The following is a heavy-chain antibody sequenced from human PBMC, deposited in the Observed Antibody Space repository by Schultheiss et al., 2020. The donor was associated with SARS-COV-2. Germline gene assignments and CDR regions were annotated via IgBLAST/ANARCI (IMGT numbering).Heavy chain of an antibody. J-gene: IGHJ6*02. D-gene: IGHD3-10*01. Sequence: GESLKISCAASGFTFSSYAMSWVRQAPGKGLEWVSAISGSGGSTYYADSVKGRFTISRDNAKNSLYLQMNSLRAEDTAVYYCAREVTMVRGVSRRYYYYGMDVWGQGTTVTVSS. CDR1: GFTFSSYA. V-gene: IGHV3-23*01. CDR3: AREVTMVRGVSRRYYYYGMDV. CDR2: ISGSGGST.